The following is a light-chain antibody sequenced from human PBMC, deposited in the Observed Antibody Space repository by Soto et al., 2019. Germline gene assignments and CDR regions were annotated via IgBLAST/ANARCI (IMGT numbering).Light chain of an antibody. CDR1: QSISSW. CDR2: DAS. J-gene: IGKJ1*01. V-gene: IGKV1-39*01. Sequence: MELTQSASTRAASLGGRGTITCGASQSISSWLAWYQQKTGKAPKLLIYDASSLQSGVPSRFSGSRYGPDFNLTISSLQTGDFATYYCQQSYSSPPTFGQGTQVDIK. CDR3: QQSYSSPPT.